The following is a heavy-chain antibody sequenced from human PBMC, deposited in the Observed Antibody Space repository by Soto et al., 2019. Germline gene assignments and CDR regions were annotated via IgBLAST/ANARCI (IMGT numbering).Heavy chain of an antibody. D-gene: IGHD4-17*01. CDR1: GFTVSSNY. CDR3: AKDLRATTVTSPYFFYYYMDV. V-gene: IGHV3-66*01. J-gene: IGHJ6*03. Sequence: GGSLRLSCAASGFTVSSNYMSWVRQAPGKGLEWVSVIYSGGSTYYADSVKGRFTISRDNSKNTLYLQMNSLRAEDTAVYYCAKDLRATTVTSPYFFYYYMDVWGKGTTVTVSS. CDR2: IYSGGST.